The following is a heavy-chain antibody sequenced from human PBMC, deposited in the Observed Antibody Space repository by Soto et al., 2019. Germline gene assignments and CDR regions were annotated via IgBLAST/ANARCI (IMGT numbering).Heavy chain of an antibody. CDR3: ARDRPRGGGYSSAFDI. Sequence: PVGSLRLSCAAPGFTFSSYGMHWVRQAPGKGLEWVAVIWYDGSNKYYADSVKGRFTISRDNSKNTLYLQMNSLRAEDTAVYYCARDRPRGGGYSSAFDIWGQGTMVTVSS. CDR2: IWYDGSNK. CDR1: GFTFSSYG. J-gene: IGHJ3*02. V-gene: IGHV3-33*01. D-gene: IGHD3-22*01.